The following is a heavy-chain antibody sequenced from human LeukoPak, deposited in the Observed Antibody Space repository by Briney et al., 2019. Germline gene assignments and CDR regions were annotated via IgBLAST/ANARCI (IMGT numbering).Heavy chain of an antibody. CDR2: LYSGNT. J-gene: IGHJ4*02. Sequence: SENLSLTCTVSGGSISNYYWSWIRQPPGKGLEWIGYLYSGNTNSNPSLKSRVTISVDTSENQFSLRLSSVTAADTAVYYCARAGSGYSFDYWGQGTLVTVSS. D-gene: IGHD5-12*01. CDR3: ARAGSGYSFDY. CDR1: GGSISNYY. V-gene: IGHV4-59*01.